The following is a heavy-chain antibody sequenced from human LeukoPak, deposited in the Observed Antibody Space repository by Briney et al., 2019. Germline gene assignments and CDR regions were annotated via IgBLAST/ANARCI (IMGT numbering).Heavy chain of an antibody. Sequence: TSETLSLTCTVSGGSISSDDYYWSWIRQPPGKGLEWIGYIYYSGSTSYNPSLKSRVTISVDTSKSQFSLKLSSVTAADTAVYYCAREGRQSTVTAFDYWGQGTLVTISS. V-gene: IGHV4-30-4*01. CDR1: GGSISSDDYY. D-gene: IGHD4-17*01. J-gene: IGHJ4*02. CDR3: AREGRQSTVTAFDY. CDR2: IYYSGST.